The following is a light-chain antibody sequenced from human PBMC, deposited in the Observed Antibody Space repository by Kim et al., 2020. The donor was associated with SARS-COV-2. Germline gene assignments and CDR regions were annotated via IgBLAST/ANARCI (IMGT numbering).Light chain of an antibody. CDR2: GAS. Sequence: SPGERATLSCRASQSVSSNLAWYQQKPGQAPRLLIYGASTRATGIPARFGGSGSGTEFTLTISSLQSEDFAVYYCQQYNNWPSLTFGGGTKVDIK. CDR1: QSVSSN. CDR3: QQYNNWPSLT. V-gene: IGKV3-15*01. J-gene: IGKJ4*01.